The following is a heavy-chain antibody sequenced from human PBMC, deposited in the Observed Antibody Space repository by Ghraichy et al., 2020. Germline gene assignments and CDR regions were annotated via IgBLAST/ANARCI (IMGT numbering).Heavy chain of an antibody. V-gene: IGHV3-23*01. Sequence: LSLTCAASGFTFSSYAMSWVRQAPGKGLEWVSAISGSGGSTYYADSVKGRFTISRDNSKNTLYLQMNSLRAEDTAVYYCAKGARSGYSSGWPQLYYFDYWGQGTLVTVSS. CDR3: AKGARSGYSSGWPQLYYFDY. J-gene: IGHJ4*02. D-gene: IGHD6-19*01. CDR2: ISGSGGST. CDR1: GFTFSSYA.